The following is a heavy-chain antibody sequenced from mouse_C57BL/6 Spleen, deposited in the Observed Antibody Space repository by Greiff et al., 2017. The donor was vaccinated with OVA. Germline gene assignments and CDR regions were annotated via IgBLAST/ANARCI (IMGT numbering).Heavy chain of an antibody. CDR3: ARDDYDGFAY. V-gene: IGHV5-6*02. D-gene: IGHD2-4*01. J-gene: IGHJ3*01. Sequence: VMLVESGGDLVKPGGSLKLSCAASGFTFSSYGMSWVRQTPDKRLEWVATISSGGSYTYYPDSVKGRFTISRDNAKNTLYLQMSSLKSEDTAMYYCARDDYDGFAYWGQGTLVTVSA. CDR2: ISSGGSYT. CDR1: GFTFSSYG.